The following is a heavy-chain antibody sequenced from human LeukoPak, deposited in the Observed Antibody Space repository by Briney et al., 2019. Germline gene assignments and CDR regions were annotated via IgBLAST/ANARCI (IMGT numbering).Heavy chain of an antibody. J-gene: IGHJ4*02. D-gene: IGHD2-15*01. CDR3: ARDLRGNIVVIVAADLSLDY. Sequence: GGSLRLSCAASEFTLSSYWMSWVRQAPGKGLEWVANIKQDGSEKYSVASVKGRFTISRDNAKNSVYLQMNTLRAEDTAVYYCARDLRGNIVVIVAADLSLDYWGQGTLVTVAS. CDR2: IKQDGSEK. CDR1: EFTLSSYW. V-gene: IGHV3-7*01.